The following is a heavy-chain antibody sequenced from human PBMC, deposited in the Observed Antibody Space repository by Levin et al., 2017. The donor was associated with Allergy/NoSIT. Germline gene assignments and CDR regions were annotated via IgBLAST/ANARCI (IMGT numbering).Heavy chain of an antibody. CDR1: GGTFSSYT. CDR2: IIPILGIA. Sequence: KISCKASGGTFSSYTISWVRQAPGQGLEWMGRIIPILGIANYAQKFQGRVTITADKSTSTAYMELSSLRSEDTAVYYCARVWFGDPHDAFDIWGQGTMVTVSS. D-gene: IGHD3-10*01. CDR3: ARVWFGDPHDAFDI. J-gene: IGHJ3*02. V-gene: IGHV1-69*02.